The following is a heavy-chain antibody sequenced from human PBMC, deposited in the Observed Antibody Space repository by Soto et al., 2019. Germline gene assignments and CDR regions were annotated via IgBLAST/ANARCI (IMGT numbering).Heavy chain of an antibody. J-gene: IGHJ4*02. Sequence: EVQLAESGGDLVQPGGSLRLSCAASGFTFSSYDFHWVRQATGKGLEWVSGIGTAGDTYYAGSVKGRFIMSRENGKNSLYLQMNSLRAGDTAVYYCTRGADGFDYWGQGTLVTVSS. CDR3: TRGADGFDY. V-gene: IGHV3-13*01. D-gene: IGHD3-16*01. CDR1: GFTFSSYD. CDR2: IGTAGDT.